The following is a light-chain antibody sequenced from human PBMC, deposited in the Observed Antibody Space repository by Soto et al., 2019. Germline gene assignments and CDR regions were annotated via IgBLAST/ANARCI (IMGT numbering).Light chain of an antibody. CDR1: QRISRN. Sequence: EIVMTQSPATLSVSPGESATLSCRASQRISRNLAWYQQKPGLAPRLLIYDASSRATGIPDRFSGSGSGTDFTLTISRLEPEDFAVYYCQQYGTSPITFGQGTRLEI. V-gene: IGKV3D-20*01. J-gene: IGKJ5*01. CDR3: QQYGTSPIT. CDR2: DAS.